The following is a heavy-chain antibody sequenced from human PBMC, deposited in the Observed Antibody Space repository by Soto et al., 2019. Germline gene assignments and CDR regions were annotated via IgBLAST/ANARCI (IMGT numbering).Heavy chain of an antibody. CDR1: GGSFGGYY. CDR2: INHSGST. D-gene: IGHD4-17*01. J-gene: IGHJ5*02. V-gene: IGHV4-34*01. CDR3: ARPLATVAYNWFDP. Sequence: KTSETLSLTCAVYGGSFGGYYWSWIRQPPGKGLEWIGEINHSGSTNYNPSLKSRVTISVDTSKNQFSLKLSSVTAAGTAVYYCARPLATVAYNWFDPWGQGTLVTVSS.